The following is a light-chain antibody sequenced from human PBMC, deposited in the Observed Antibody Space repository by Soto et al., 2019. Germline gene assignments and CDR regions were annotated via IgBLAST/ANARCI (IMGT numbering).Light chain of an antibody. CDR3: HQRSNWPRPRFT. CDR1: QSVSSY. V-gene: IGKV3-11*01. Sequence: EIVLTQSPATLSLSPGERATLSCRASQSVSSYLAWYQQKPGQAPRLLIYGASNRATGIPARFSGSGSGTAFTPTISSLEPEVFAVYYCHQRSNWPRPRFTFGPGTKVDIK. J-gene: IGKJ3*01. CDR2: GAS.